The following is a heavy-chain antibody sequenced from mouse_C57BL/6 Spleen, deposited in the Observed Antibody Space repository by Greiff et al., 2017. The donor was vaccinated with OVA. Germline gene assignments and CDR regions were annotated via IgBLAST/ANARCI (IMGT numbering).Heavy chain of an antibody. CDR3: ARTGTVANFDY. CDR2: ISYDGSN. V-gene: IGHV3-6*01. D-gene: IGHD1-1*01. Sequence: ESGPGLVKPSQSLSLTCSVTGYSITSGYYWNWIRQFPGNKLEWMGYISYDGSNNYNPSLKNRISITRDTSKNQFFLKLNSVTTEDTATYYCARTGTVANFDYWGQGTTLTVSS. J-gene: IGHJ2*01. CDR1: GYSITSGYY.